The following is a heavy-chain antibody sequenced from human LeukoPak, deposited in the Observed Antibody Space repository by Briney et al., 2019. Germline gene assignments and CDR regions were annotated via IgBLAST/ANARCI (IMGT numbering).Heavy chain of an antibody. V-gene: IGHV5-51*01. Sequence: GESLKISCKGSGYSFTIYWIGWVRQVPGKGLEWMGIIYPADSDTRYSPSFQGQVTISADKSNSTTYLQWSSLKASDTAMYYCVRSTMVRGVISMDVWGQGTTVTVSS. D-gene: IGHD3-10*01. CDR2: IYPADSDT. J-gene: IGHJ6*02. CDR1: GYSFTIYW. CDR3: VRSTMVRGVISMDV.